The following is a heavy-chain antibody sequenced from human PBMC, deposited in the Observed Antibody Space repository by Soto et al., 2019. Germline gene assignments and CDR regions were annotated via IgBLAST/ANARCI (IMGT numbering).Heavy chain of an antibody. CDR3: VVAAQPYYFDY. D-gene: IGHD2-15*01. Sequence: ASVKVSCKAIGYMFTRYGITWVRQAPGQGLEWMGWISLNNGKTNYAQNFQGRVTMTTDTSTSTAYMELRSLRSDDTAVYYCVVAAQPYYFDYWGQGTLVTVSS. CDR1: GYMFTRYG. J-gene: IGHJ4*02. V-gene: IGHV1-18*01. CDR2: ISLNNGKT.